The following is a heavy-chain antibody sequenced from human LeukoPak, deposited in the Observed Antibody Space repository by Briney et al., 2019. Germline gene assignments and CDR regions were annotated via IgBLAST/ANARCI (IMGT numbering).Heavy chain of an antibody. CDR3: ASISSSWYSDY. Sequence: SETLSLTCAVYGGSFSGYYWSWIRQPPGKGLEWIGEIYHSGSTNYNPSLKSRVSISVDKSKNQFSLKLSSVTAADTAVYYCASISSSWYSDYWGQGTLVTVSS. J-gene: IGHJ4*02. V-gene: IGHV4-34*01. D-gene: IGHD6-13*01. CDR1: GGSFSGYY. CDR2: IYHSGST.